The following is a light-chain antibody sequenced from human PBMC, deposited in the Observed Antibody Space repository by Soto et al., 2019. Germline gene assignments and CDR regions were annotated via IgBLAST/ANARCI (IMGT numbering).Light chain of an antibody. V-gene: IGLV2-11*01. CDR2: DVS. Sequence: QSALTQPRSVSGSPGQSVTISCTGTSSDFGGYNYVSWYQHHPGKAPKLMIYDVSERPSGVPDRFSGSKSDNTASLTISGLQAEDEADYYCCSYAGTFYVFGTGTKLTVL. CDR1: SSDFGGYNY. CDR3: CSYAGTFYV. J-gene: IGLJ1*01.